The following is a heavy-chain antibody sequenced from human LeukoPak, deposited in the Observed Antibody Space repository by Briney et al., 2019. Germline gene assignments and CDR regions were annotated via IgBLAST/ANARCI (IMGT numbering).Heavy chain of an antibody. Sequence: PGGSLRLSCAASGFTFSSYEMNWVRQAPGKGLEWVSYISSSGSTIYYADSVKGRFTISRDNSKNTLYLQMNSLRAEGTAVYYCAKDHSFDCWGQGTLVTVSS. V-gene: IGHV3-48*03. CDR1: GFTFSSYE. CDR3: AKDHSFDC. CDR2: ISSSGSTI. D-gene: IGHD4-11*01. J-gene: IGHJ4*02.